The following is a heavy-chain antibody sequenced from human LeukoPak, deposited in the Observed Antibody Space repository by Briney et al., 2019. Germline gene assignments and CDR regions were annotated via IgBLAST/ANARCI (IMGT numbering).Heavy chain of an antibody. CDR1: GGSFSGYY. CDR3: ARVRGYSYGTFDY. CDR2: INHSGST. D-gene: IGHD5-18*01. Sequence: SETLSLTCAVYGGSFSGYYWSWIRQPPGKGLEWIGEINHSGSTNYNPSLKSRVTISVDTSKNQFSLKLNSVTAADTAVYYCARVRGYSYGTFDYWGQGTLVTVSS. V-gene: IGHV4-34*01. J-gene: IGHJ4*02.